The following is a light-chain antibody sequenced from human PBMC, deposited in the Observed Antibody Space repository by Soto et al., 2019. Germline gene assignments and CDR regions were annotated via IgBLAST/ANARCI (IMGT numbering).Light chain of an antibody. V-gene: IGLV2-14*01. Sequence: QSALTQPASVSGSPGQSITISCTGTSSDVGGYNYVSWYQQHPGKAPKLMIYDVSNRPSGVSNRFSGSKSGNTASLTISGLQAEDEAEYYCSSYTSSRLYVFGTGNKLTVL. J-gene: IGLJ1*01. CDR2: DVS. CDR1: SSDVGGYNY. CDR3: SSYTSSRLYV.